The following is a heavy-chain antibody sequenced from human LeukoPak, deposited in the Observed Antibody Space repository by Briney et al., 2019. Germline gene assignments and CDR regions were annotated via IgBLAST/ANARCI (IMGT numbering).Heavy chain of an antibody. J-gene: IGHJ3*02. Sequence: GGSLRLSCAASGFTFSRHGMHWVRQAPGKGLEWVAVISHDGGNEYYADSVKGRFTISRDNSKNTLYLQMNSLRAEDTALYYCAKISGVAPIWGQGTMVTVSS. D-gene: IGHD5-12*01. CDR2: ISHDGGNE. CDR3: AKISGVAPI. V-gene: IGHV3-30-3*02. CDR1: GFTFSRHG.